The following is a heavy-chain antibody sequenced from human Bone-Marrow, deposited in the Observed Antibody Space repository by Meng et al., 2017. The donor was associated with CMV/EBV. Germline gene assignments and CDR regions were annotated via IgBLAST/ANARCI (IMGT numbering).Heavy chain of an antibody. Sequence: ASVKVSCKASGNTFSAYYIHWVRQAPGQGLEWMGWINPNSGGTHYAQKFQGRVTMTGDTPSSTVYMEVSRLRSDDTAVYYCARDVGQSHIYYYYGMDVWGQGTTVTVSS. CDR3: ARDVGQSHIYYYYGMDV. J-gene: IGHJ6*02. V-gene: IGHV1-2*02. CDR1: GNTFSAYY. CDR2: INPNSGGT. D-gene: IGHD2-21*01.